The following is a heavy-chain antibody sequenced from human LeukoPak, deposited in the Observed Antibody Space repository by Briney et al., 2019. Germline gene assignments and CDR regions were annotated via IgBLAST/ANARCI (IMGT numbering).Heavy chain of an antibody. D-gene: IGHD3-22*01. CDR3: ARRTYYYDSSGYYGPIPYYFDY. CDR2: ISSSGSTI. J-gene: IGHJ4*02. CDR1: GFTFSDYY. V-gene: IGHV3-11*01. Sequence: GGSLRLSCAASGFTFSDYYMSWIRQAPGKGLEWVSYISSSGSTIYYADSVKGRFTISRDNAKNSLYLQMNNLRAEDTAVYYCARRTYYYDSSGYYGPIPYYFDYWGQGTLVTVSS.